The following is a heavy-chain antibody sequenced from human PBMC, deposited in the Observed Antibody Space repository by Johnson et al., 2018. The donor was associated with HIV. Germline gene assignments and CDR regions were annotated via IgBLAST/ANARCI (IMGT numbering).Heavy chain of an antibody. D-gene: IGHD3-10*01. CDR3: AKDWGLLGKDAFDI. V-gene: IGHV3-66*03. CDR2: IYSGGST. CDR1: GFTVSSNY. J-gene: IGHJ3*02. Sequence: VQLVESGGGLIQPGGSLRLSCAASGFTVSSNYMSWVRQAPGKGLEWVSVIYSGGSTYTADSVQGRFTISRDNSKNTLYLQMNSLRAEDTAVYYCAKDWGLLGKDAFDIWGQGTMVTVSS.